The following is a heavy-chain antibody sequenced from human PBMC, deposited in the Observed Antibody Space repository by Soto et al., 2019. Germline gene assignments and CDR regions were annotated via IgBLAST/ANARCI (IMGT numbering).Heavy chain of an antibody. J-gene: IGHJ4*02. CDR3: ARDTGTVSPDFDY. Sequence: ESGGGVIQPGRSLRLSCAVSGFTFSNYGLHWVRQAPGKGLEWVAVIWFDGSKKYYADSVKGRFTISRDNSKNTLYLQMNSLTVEDTATYYCARDTGTVSPDFDYWGQGTLVTVSS. V-gene: IGHV3-33*01. CDR1: GFTFSNYG. D-gene: IGHD4-17*01. CDR2: IWFDGSKK.